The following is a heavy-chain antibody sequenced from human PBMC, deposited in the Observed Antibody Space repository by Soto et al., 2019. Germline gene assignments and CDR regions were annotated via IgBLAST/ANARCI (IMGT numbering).Heavy chain of an antibody. V-gene: IGHV2-70*01. CDR2: IDWDDDK. J-gene: IGHJ6*02. CDR3: AGMLTYYYGMDV. Sequence: SGPTLVNPTQTLTLTCTFSGFSLSTSGMCVSWIRQPPGKALEWLALIDWDDDKYYSTSLKTRLTISKDTSKNQVVLTMTNMDLVDTATYYCAGMLTYYYGMDVWGQGTTVTFSS. D-gene: IGHD3-10*01. CDR1: GFSLSTSGMC.